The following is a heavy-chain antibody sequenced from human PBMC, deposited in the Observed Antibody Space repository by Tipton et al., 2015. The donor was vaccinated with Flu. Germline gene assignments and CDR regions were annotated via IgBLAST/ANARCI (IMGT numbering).Heavy chain of an antibody. CDR2: TFHSGNT. CDR1: GGSFSGYY. D-gene: IGHD4-11*01. V-gene: IGHV4-34*12. CDR3: ARRDYSNYVSEPKNWFDP. Sequence: TLSLTCAVYGGSFSGYYWNWIRQPPGKGLEWIGNTFHSGNTYLNPSLKSRVTMSIDTSKNQFSLKLSSVTASDTAVYYCARRDYSNYVSEPKNWFDPWGQGALVTVSS. J-gene: IGHJ5*02.